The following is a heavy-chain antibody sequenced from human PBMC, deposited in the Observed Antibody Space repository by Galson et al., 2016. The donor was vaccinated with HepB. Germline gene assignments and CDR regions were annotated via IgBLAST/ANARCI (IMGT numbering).Heavy chain of an antibody. CDR1: GFTFSSYA. V-gene: IGHV3-23*01. CDR3: ARARYSSSWFGDFDY. J-gene: IGHJ4*02. CDR2: ISGSGGST. Sequence: SLRLSCAASGFTFSSYAMSWVRQAPGEGLEWISGISGSGGSTFYADSVKGRFTISRDKSKNTLYLHMNSLRAEDTAVYYCARARYSSSWFGDFDYWGQGTLVIVSS. D-gene: IGHD6-19*01.